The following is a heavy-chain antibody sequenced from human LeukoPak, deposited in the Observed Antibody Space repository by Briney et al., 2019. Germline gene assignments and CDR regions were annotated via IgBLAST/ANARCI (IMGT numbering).Heavy chain of an antibody. CDR2: VYYSGST. V-gene: IGHV4-59*08. D-gene: IGHD2-15*01. CDR1: GDSISNYH. CDR3: ATYTRHCSGGTCYSIDY. J-gene: IGHJ4*02. Sequence: SETLPLTCTVSGDSISNYHWPWIRQPPARGREWIGYVYYSGSTNYNPSLKSRVTISLDTSNNQFSLKLSSVTAADTAIYYCATYTRHCSGGTCYSIDYWGQGTLVTVSS.